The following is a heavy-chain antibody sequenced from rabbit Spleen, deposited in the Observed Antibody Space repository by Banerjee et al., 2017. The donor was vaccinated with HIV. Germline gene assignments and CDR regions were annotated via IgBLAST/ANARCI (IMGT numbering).Heavy chain of an antibody. J-gene: IGHJ3*01. CDR2: INIITGKS. Sequence: QEQLEESGGDLVKPGASLTLTCIASGVSFSGSSYMCWVRQAPGKGLEWIACINIITGKSVYASWAKGRFTMSRPSSTTVTLQMTSLTAADTATYFCARDLVAVIGWNFGLWGQGTLVTVS. V-gene: IGHV1S45*01. D-gene: IGHD1-1*01. CDR3: ARDLVAVIGWNFGL. CDR1: GVSFSGSSY.